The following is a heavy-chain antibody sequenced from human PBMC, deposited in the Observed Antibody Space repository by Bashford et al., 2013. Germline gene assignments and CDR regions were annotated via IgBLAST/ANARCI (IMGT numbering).Heavy chain of an antibody. Sequence: ASVKVSCKASGGTFSSYAISWVRQAPGQGLEWMGWISAYNGNTNYAQKLQGRVTMTTDTSTSTAYMELRSLRSDDTAVYYXARDRILRWFRELATWGQGTLVHRLL. J-gene: IGHJ4*02. CDR3: ARDRILRWFRELAT. CDR1: GGTFSSYA. CDR2: ISAYNGNT. D-gene: IGHD3-10*01. V-gene: IGHV1-18*01.